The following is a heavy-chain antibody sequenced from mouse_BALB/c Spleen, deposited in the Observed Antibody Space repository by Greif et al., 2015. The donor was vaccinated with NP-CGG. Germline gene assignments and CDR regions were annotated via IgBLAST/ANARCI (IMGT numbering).Heavy chain of an antibody. CDR2: ISSGSSTI. CDR1: GFTFSSFG. D-gene: IGHD2-14*01. V-gene: IGHV5-17*02. J-gene: IGHJ3*01. CDR3: AKRDYRYGWFAY. Sequence: EVMLVESGGGLVQPGGSRKLSCAASGFTFSSFGMHWVRQAPEKGLEWVAYISSGSSTIYYADTVKGRFTISRDNPKNPLFLQMTSLRSEDTAMYYCAKRDYRYGWFAYWGQGTLVTVSA.